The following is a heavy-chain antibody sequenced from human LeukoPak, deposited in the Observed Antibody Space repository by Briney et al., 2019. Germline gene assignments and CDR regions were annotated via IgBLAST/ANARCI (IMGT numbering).Heavy chain of an antibody. V-gene: IGHV4-61*02. CDR3: ARLTPDIVVVPASYYYMDV. Sequence: PSETLSLTCTVSGGSISSSSYYWGWIRQPAGKGLEWIGRIYTSGSTNYNPSLKSRVTISVDTSKNQFSLKLSSVTAADTAVYYCARLTPDIVVVPASYYYMDVWGKGTTVTVSS. CDR1: GGSISSSSYY. J-gene: IGHJ6*03. D-gene: IGHD2-2*01. CDR2: IYTSGST.